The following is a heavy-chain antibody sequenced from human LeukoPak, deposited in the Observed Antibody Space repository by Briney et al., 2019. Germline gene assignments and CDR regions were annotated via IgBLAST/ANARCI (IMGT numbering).Heavy chain of an antibody. J-gene: IGHJ1*01. V-gene: IGHV4-59*01. D-gene: IGHD3-16*01. CDR1: GGSINRYY. Sequence: SETLSLTCTVSGGSINRYYWAWLRQPPGKRVEWMGYVFKTVQTKYNPSLMSRVGMSMDSPKKQFSLKLRSVTAADTAVYFCARGSYHSDSLHWGQGTRVTVSS. CDR2: VFKTVQT. CDR3: ARGSYHSDSLH.